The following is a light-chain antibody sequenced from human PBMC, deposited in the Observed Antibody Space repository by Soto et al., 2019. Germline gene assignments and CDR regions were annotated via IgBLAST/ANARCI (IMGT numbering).Light chain of an antibody. Sequence: QLVLTQSPSASASLGASVKLTCTLSSGHSSYAIAWHQQQPGKGPRYLMKVNSDGSHNKGDGIPDRFSGSSSGAERSLTISRLQYEDEADYYCQNWGTGIQVFGGGTKVTVL. CDR2: VNSDGSH. CDR1: SGHSSYA. J-gene: IGLJ2*01. CDR3: QNWGTGIQV. V-gene: IGLV4-69*01.